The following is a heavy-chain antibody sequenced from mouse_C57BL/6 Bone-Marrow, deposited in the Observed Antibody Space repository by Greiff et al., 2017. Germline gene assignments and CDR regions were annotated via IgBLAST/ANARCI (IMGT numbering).Heavy chain of an antibody. CDR2: INPYNGDT. Sequence: EVQLQQSGPELVKPGDSVKISCKASGYSFTGSFMNWVMQSHGKSLEWIGRINPYNGDTFYNQQFKGKATLTVDKSSSTAHMELRSLTSEDSAVYYCARKGRVCTTVVDYFYYWGQGTTLTVSS. CDR1: GYSFTGSF. J-gene: IGHJ2*01. V-gene: IGHV1-20*01. D-gene: IGHD1-1*01. CDR3: ARKGRVCTTVVDYFYY.